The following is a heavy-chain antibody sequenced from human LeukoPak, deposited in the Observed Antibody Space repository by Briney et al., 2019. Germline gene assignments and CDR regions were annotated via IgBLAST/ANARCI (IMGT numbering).Heavy chain of an antibody. J-gene: IGHJ4*02. CDR1: GASISSYY. V-gene: IGHV4-59*01. CDR3: ARGNPSGYYNRPIDY. Sequence: SETLSLICTVSGASISSYYWSWIRQPPGKGLEWIGDIYYSGSIKYNPSLKGRVTMSVDTSKNQFSLKLSSVTAADTATYYCARGNPSGYYNRPIDYWGQGTLVTVSS. D-gene: IGHD3-22*01. CDR2: IYYSGSI.